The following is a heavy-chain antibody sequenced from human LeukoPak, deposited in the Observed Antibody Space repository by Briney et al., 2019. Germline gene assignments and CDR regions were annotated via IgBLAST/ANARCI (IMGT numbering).Heavy chain of an antibody. CDR2: ISASGDTI. CDR1: GFTFSDYY. V-gene: IGHV3-11*04. Sequence: GGSLRLSCAASGFTFSDYYMGWIRQAPGKGLQWVSYISASGDTIYYADSVKGRFTISRDNAKNSLYLQMNSLRAEDTAVYYCAELGITMIGGVWGKGTTVTISS. CDR3: AELGITMIGGV. D-gene: IGHD3-10*02. J-gene: IGHJ6*04.